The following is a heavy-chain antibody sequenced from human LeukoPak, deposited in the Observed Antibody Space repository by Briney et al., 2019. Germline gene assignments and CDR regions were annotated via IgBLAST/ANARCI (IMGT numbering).Heavy chain of an antibody. Sequence: GGSLRLSCAAPGFTFSSYWMSWVRQAPGKGLEWVANIKQDGSEKYYVDSVKGRITISRDNAKNSLYLQMNRLRAEDTAVYYCARGPNEWFGEFDNWGQGTLVAVSS. V-gene: IGHV3-7*01. J-gene: IGHJ4*02. CDR3: ARGPNEWFGEFDN. CDR1: GFTFSSYW. CDR2: IKQDGSEK. D-gene: IGHD3-10*01.